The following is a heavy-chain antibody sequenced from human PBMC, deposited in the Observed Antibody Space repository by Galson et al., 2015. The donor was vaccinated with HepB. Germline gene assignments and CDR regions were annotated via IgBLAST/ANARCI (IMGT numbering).Heavy chain of an antibody. V-gene: IGHV3-30*03. Sequence: SLRLSCAASGFTFSSYGMHWVRQAPGKGLEWVAVISYDGSNKYYADSVKGRFTISRDNSKNTLYLQMNSLRAEDTAVYYCALGGYCSGGSCYPDFDYWGQGTLVTVSS. CDR2: ISYDGSNK. CDR1: GFTFSSYG. J-gene: IGHJ4*02. D-gene: IGHD2-15*01. CDR3: ALGGYCSGGSCYPDFDY.